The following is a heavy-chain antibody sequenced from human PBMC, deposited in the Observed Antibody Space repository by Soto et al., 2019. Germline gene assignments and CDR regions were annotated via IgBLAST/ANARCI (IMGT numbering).Heavy chain of an antibody. CDR2: ISGSGGST. Sequence: PGGSLRLSCAASGFTFSSYAMSWVRQAPGKGLEWVSAISGSGGSTYYADSVKGRFTISRDNSKNSLYLQMNSLRTEDTALYYCAKSPRPRIQLWFSDYWGQGTLVTVSS. D-gene: IGHD5-18*01. V-gene: IGHV3-23*01. J-gene: IGHJ4*02. CDR3: AKSPRPRIQLWFSDY. CDR1: GFTFSSYA.